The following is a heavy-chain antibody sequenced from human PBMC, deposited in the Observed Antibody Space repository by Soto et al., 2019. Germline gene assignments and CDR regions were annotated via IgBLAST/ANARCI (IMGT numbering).Heavy chain of an antibody. CDR1: GFTFSSYA. V-gene: IGHV3-23*01. Sequence: EVQLLESGGGLVQPGGSLRLSCAASGFTFSSYAMSWVRQAPGKGLEWVSAISGSGGSTYYTDSVKGRFTISRDNSKNTLYLQMNSLRAEDTAVYYCAKDTLFYCSSTSCRDWGQGTLVTVSS. D-gene: IGHD2-2*01. CDR3: AKDTLFYCSSTSCRD. CDR2: ISGSGGST. J-gene: IGHJ4*02.